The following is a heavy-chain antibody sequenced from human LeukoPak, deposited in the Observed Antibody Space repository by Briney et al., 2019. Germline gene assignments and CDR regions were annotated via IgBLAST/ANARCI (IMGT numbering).Heavy chain of an antibody. CDR1: GVTICSYY. D-gene: IGHD6-19*01. J-gene: IGHJ4*02. V-gene: IGHV4-59*01. CDR2: IYYSGST. Sequence: PSETLSLTCTVSGVTICSYYWSWIPQPPGKGLVGRGNIYYSGSTNYNPSLNSRVTISVDTSKNQFSLKLSCVTAADTAVYYCASGIPSSGMYLRGYYFDYWGEGTLVTVSS. CDR3: ASGIPSSGMYLRGYYFDY.